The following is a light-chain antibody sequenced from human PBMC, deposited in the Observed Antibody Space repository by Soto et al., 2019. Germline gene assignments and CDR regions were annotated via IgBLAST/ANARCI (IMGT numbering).Light chain of an antibody. Sequence: EIVLTQSPGTLSLSPGERATLSCRASQSVSSSYLAWYQQKPGQAPRLLIHGASSRATGIPDRISGRGSGTDFTLTISRLEPEDFAVYYCQQYGSSPPTFGQGTKVDIK. CDR1: QSVSSSY. J-gene: IGKJ1*01. CDR3: QQYGSSPPT. CDR2: GAS. V-gene: IGKV3-20*01.